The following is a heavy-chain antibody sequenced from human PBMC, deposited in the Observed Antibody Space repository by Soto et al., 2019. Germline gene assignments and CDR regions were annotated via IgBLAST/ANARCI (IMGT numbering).Heavy chain of an antibody. J-gene: IGHJ4*02. CDR3: VRSSPGSHYFDY. Sequence: GGSLRLSCAASGFTFSSYGMHWVRQAPGKGLEWVAVIWYDGSNKYYADSVKGRFTISRDNSKNTLYLQMNSLRAEDTAVYYCVRSSPGSHYFDYWGQGTLVTVSS. CDR2: IWYDGSNK. D-gene: IGHD6-6*01. CDR1: GFTFSSYG. V-gene: IGHV3-33*01.